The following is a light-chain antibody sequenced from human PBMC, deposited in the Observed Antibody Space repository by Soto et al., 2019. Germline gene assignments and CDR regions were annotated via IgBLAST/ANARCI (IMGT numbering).Light chain of an antibody. CDR2: DAS. Sequence: DIQMTQSPSSLSASVGDRVTITCQASQDITNYLSWYQQKPGRAPKLLIYDASILGTGVPSRFNGGGSGTNFSFTISSLQPEDIATYYCQQYHNLPLTFGGGTKVEIK. V-gene: IGKV1-33*01. CDR3: QQYHNLPLT. J-gene: IGKJ4*01. CDR1: QDITNY.